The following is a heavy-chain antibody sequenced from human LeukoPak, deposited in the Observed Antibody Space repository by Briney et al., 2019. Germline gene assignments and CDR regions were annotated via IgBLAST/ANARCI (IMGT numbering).Heavy chain of an antibody. Sequence: SGPALVKPTQTLTLTCTFSGFSLSTSGMRVSWIRQPPGKALEWLARIDWDDDKFYSTSLNTRLTISKDTSKNQVVLTMTNMDPVDTATYYCARMAYYYDSSGYYAISYFDYWGQGTLVTVSS. D-gene: IGHD3-22*01. CDR1: GFSLSTSGMR. V-gene: IGHV2-70*04. CDR3: ARMAYYYDSSGYYAISYFDY. CDR2: IDWDDDK. J-gene: IGHJ4*02.